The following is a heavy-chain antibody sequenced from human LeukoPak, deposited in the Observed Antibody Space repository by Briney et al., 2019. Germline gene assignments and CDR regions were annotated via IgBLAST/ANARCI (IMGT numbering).Heavy chain of an antibody. CDR1: GGSISSSSYY. CDR2: IYYSGST. J-gene: IGHJ4*02. D-gene: IGHD2-21*01. CDR3: ARHPSQGHITD. V-gene: IGHV4-39*01. Sequence: PSETLSLTCTVSGGSISSSSYYWGWIRQPPGKRLEWTGSIYYSGSTYYNPSLKSRVTISVDTSKNQFSLKLSSVTAAGTAVYYCARHPSQGHITDWGQGTLVTVSS.